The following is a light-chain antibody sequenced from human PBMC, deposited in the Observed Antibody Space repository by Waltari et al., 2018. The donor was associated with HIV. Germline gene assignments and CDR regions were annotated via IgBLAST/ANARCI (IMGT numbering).Light chain of an antibody. Sequence: SSELTQDPAVSVALGQTVRITCQGDSLRSYYASWYQQKPGQAPVLVISGKNNRPSGIPDRFAGFSSGNTASLTITGAQAEDEADYDCYSRDSSGNHLAWVFGGGTKLTVL. CDR3: YSRDSSGNHLAWV. CDR1: SLRSYY. J-gene: IGLJ3*02. V-gene: IGLV3-19*01. CDR2: GKN.